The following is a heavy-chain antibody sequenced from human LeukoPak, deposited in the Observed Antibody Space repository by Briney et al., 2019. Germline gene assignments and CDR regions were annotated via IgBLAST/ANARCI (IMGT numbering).Heavy chain of an antibody. CDR1: GFTFGDYA. CDR3: TRTTWIQLWLDAFDI. V-gene: IGHV3-49*04. J-gene: IGHJ3*02. CDR2: IRSKAYGGTT. D-gene: IGHD5-18*01. Sequence: PGGSLRLSCTASGFTFGDYAMSWVRQAPGKGLEWVGFIRSKAYGGTTEYAASVKGRFTTSRDDSKSIAYLQMNSLKTEDTAVYYCTRTTWIQLWLDAFDIWGQGTMVTVSS.